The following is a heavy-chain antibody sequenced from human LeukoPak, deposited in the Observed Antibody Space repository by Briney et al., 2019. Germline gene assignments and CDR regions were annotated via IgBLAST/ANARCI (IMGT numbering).Heavy chain of an antibody. V-gene: IGHV3-23*01. CDR3: AKEEEGFDY. CDR1: GFTFSGFW. Sequence: GGSLRLSCAASGFTFSGFWMTWVRQAPGKGLEWVSGIGGSGGSTYYADSVKGRFTISRDNSKNTLYLQMNSLRAEDTAVYYCAKEEEGFDYWGQGTLVTVSS. CDR2: IGGSGGST. J-gene: IGHJ4*02.